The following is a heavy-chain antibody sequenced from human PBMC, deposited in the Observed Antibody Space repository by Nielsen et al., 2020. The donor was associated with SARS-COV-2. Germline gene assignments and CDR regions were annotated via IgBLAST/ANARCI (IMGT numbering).Heavy chain of an antibody. J-gene: IGHJ4*02. CDR1: GFTFSSYA. V-gene: IGHV3-48*04. D-gene: IGHD1-26*01. Sequence: GGSPRLSCAASGFTFSSYAMSWVRQAPGKGLEWVSYISSSSITIYYADSVKGRFTISRDNPKKSLYLQMSSLRAEDTAVYYCARGIIGSLTPYDYWGQGTPVTVSS. CDR2: ISSSSITI. CDR3: ARGIIGSLTPYDY.